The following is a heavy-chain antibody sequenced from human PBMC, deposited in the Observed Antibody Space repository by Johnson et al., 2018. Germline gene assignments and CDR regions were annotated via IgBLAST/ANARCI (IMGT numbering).Heavy chain of an antibody. V-gene: IGHV1-69*01. Sequence: VQLVESGAEVTKXGSSVKVXCKASGGTFSSYAISWVRQAPGQGLEWMGGIIPIFGTANYAQKFQGRVTITADESTSTAYMELSSLRSEDTAGYYCARDQRLVGRYYYYYYMDVWGKGTTVTVSS. CDR2: IIPIFGTA. CDR3: ARDQRLVGRYYYYYYMDV. J-gene: IGHJ6*03. D-gene: IGHD2-8*02. CDR1: GGTFSSYA.